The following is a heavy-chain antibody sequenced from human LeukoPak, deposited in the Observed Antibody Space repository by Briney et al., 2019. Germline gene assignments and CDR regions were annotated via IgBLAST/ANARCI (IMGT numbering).Heavy chain of an antibody. V-gene: IGHV3-30*04. Sequence: PGGSLRLSCGASGFTFSSYAMHWVRQAPGKGLEWVAVISYDGSNKYYADSVKGRFTISRDNSKNTLYLQMNSLRAEDTAVYYCARAYGETGYYSYWGQGTLVTVSS. CDR2: ISYDGSNK. D-gene: IGHD3-9*01. CDR1: GFTFSSYA. J-gene: IGHJ4*02. CDR3: ARAYGETGYYSY.